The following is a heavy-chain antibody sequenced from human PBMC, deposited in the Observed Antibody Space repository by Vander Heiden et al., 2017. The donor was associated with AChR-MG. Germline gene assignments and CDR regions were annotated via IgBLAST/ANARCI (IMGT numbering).Heavy chain of an antibody. V-gene: IGHV1-69*01. CDR3: ARGRTGTTPEYFQH. D-gene: IGHD1-7*01. Sequence: QVQLVQSGAEVKKPGSSVKVSCKASVASFSSYAISWVRQAPGQGLEWMGGIIPICGTANYAQKFQGRVTITADESTSTAYMELSSLRSEDTAVYYCARGRTGTTPEYFQHWGQGTLVTVSS. J-gene: IGHJ1*01. CDR1: VASFSSYA. CDR2: IIPICGTA.